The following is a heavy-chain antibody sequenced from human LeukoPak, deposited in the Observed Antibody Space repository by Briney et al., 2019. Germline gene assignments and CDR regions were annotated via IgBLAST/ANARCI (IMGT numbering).Heavy chain of an antibody. CDR1: GGSFSGYY. V-gene: IGHV4-34*01. CDR2: INHSGST. CDR3: ARQTSHGAYMYYHDY. Sequence: SETLSLTCAVYGGSFSGYYWSWIRQPPGKGLEWIGEINHSGSTNYNPSLKSRVTISVDTSKNQFSLKLSSVTAADTAVYYCARQTSHGAYMYYHDYWGQGTLVTVSS. J-gene: IGHJ4*02. D-gene: IGHD5-18*01.